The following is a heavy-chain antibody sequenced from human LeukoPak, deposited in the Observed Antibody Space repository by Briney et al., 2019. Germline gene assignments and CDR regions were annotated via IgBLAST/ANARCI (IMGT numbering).Heavy chain of an antibody. CDR3: ARGRLKGESLQN. D-gene: IGHD3-10*01. CDR2: MNPNSGNT. Sequence: GASVKVSCKASGYTFTSYDINWVRQATGQGLEWMGWMNPNSGNTGYAQKFQGRVTMTRNISISTAYMELSSLRSEDTAVYCCARGRLKGESLQNWGQGTLVTVSS. CDR1: GYTFTSYD. J-gene: IGHJ4*02. V-gene: IGHV1-8*01.